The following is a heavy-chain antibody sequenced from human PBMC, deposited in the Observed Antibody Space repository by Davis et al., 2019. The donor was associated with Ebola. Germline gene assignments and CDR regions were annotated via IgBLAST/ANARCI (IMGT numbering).Heavy chain of an antibody. CDR2: IYYSRST. D-gene: IGHD3-22*01. J-gene: IGHJ6*01. CDR3: AREAYYYVSSGYHRGGMDV. CDR1: GGSISSYY. V-gene: IGHV4-59*01. Sequence: PSETLSLTCTVSGGSISSYYWSWIRQPPGKGLEWIGYIYYSRSTNYNPSLKSRVTISVDTSKNQFSLKLSSVTAADTAVYYCAREAYYYVSSGYHRGGMDVWGQGTTVTVSS.